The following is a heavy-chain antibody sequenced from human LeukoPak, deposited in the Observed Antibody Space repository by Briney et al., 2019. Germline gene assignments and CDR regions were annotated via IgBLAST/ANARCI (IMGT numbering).Heavy chain of an antibody. CDR2: ISAYNGNT. CDR3: AREKTYYYGSGSYGWFDP. V-gene: IGHV1-18*01. CDR1: GYTFTSYG. Sequence: ASVKVSCKASGYTFTSYGISWVRQAPGQGLEWMGWISAYNGNTNYAQKLQGRVTMTTDTSTSTAYMELSSLRSEDTAVYYCAREKTYYYGSGSYGWFDPWGQGTLVTVSS. J-gene: IGHJ5*02. D-gene: IGHD3-10*01.